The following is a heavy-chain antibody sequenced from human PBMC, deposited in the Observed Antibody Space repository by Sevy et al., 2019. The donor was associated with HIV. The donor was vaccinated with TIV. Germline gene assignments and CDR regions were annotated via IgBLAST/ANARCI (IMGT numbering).Heavy chain of an antibody. Sequence: SETLSLTCTVSGGSISSGGYYWSWIRQHPGKGLEWIGYIYYSGSTYYNPSLKSRVTISVDTSKNQFSLKLSSVTAADTAVYYCASARGLSLYYYGMDVWGQGTTVTVSS. V-gene: IGHV4-31*03. CDR3: ASARGLSLYYYGMDV. CDR1: GGSISSGGYY. D-gene: IGHD6-6*01. CDR2: IYYSGST. J-gene: IGHJ6*02.